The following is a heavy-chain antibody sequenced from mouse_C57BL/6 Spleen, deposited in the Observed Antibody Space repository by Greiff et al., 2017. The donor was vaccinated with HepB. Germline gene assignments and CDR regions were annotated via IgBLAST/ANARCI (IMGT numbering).Heavy chain of an antibody. Sequence: EVQLVESGGGLVKPGGSLKLSCAASGFTFISYAMSWVRQTPEKRLEWVATISDGGSYTYYPDNVKGRFTISRDNAKNNLYLQMSHLKSEDTAIYYCASVYEAWFAYWGQGTLVTVSA. V-gene: IGHV5-4*01. J-gene: IGHJ3*01. D-gene: IGHD2-12*01. CDR1: GFTFISYA. CDR2: ISDGGSYT. CDR3: ASVYEAWFAY.